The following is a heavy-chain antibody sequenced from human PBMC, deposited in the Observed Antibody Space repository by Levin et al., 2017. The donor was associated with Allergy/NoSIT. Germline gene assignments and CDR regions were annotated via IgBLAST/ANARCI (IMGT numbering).Heavy chain of an antibody. CDR2: IAYDGTNQ. V-gene: IGHV3-30*18. CDR3: AKGGASGSGGVYKWFDS. J-gene: IGHJ5*01. Sequence: LSLTCAASGFSFSLYGMHWVRQAPGKGLEWVAVIAYDGTNQYYADSVEGRFTISRDDSKNTLYLQMNTLRTEDTAVYYCAKGGASGSGGVYKWFDSWGQGTLVTVSS. D-gene: IGHD3-10*01. CDR1: GFSFSLYG.